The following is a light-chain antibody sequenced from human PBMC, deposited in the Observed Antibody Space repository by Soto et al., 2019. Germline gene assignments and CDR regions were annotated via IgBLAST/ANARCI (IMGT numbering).Light chain of an antibody. J-gene: IGKJ5*01. CDR1: QDIRGA. Sequence: IQLTQSPASLSASVGDKVTITCRASQDIRGALAWYQQSPGEAPRLLIYDASTLESGVPSRFSGSSSGTHFTLTISGLQPEDFATYYCQQFLSYTITFGQGTRLE. CDR2: DAS. CDR3: QQFLSYTIT. V-gene: IGKV1-13*02.